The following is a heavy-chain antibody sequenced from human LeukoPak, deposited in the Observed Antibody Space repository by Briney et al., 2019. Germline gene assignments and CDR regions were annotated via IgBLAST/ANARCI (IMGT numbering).Heavy chain of an antibody. CDR1: VFTFSSYW. Sequence: PGGSLRLSCAASVFTFSSYWMHWVRQAPGKGLVWVSRINSDGSSTSYADSVKGRFTISRDNAENTLYLQMNSLRAEDTAVYYCARAMAGTPSYYYYGMDVWGQGTTVTVSS. D-gene: IGHD6-19*01. J-gene: IGHJ6*02. CDR2: INSDGSST. CDR3: ARAMAGTPSYYYYGMDV. V-gene: IGHV3-74*01.